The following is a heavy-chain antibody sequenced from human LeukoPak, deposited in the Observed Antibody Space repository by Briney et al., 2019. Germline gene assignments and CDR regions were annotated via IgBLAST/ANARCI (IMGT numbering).Heavy chain of an antibody. CDR1: GFTFSSYA. CDR2: ISGSGGST. CDR3: AKEITAAGTRGLDY. Sequence: GGSLRLSCAASGFTFSSYAMSWVRQAPGKGLEWVSAISGSGGSTYYADSVKGRFTISRDNSKNMLYLQMNSLRAEDTAVYNCAKEITAAGTRGLDYWGQGTLVTVSS. J-gene: IGHJ4*02. D-gene: IGHD6-13*01. V-gene: IGHV3-23*01.